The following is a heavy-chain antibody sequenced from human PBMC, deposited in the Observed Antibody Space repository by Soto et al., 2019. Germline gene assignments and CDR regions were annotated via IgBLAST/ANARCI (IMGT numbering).Heavy chain of an antibody. J-gene: IGHJ4*02. D-gene: IGHD5-18*01. Sequence: PGGSLRLSCAASGIPFSSYVLSWVLQAPGMGLEWVSSISGSGASTYYADSVKGRFTISRDTSKSTLYLHLNSLRADDTAIYYCAKEAGGGAAMVTSYFDYWGQGT. CDR2: ISGSGAST. CDR3: AKEAGGGAAMVTSYFDY. CDR1: GIPFSSYV. V-gene: IGHV3-23*01.